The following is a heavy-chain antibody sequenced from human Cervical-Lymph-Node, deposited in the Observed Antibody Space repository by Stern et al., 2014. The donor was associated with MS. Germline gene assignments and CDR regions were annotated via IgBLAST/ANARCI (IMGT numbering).Heavy chain of an antibody. D-gene: IGHD5-12*01. Sequence: VQLVESGGGVVQPGRSLRLSCAASGFTFSSYGMHWVRQAPGKGLEWVAVIWDEGSNKYYADSVKGRFTISRDNSKNTLYLQMNSLRAEDTAVYYCARGMNSGYDHNWFDPWGQGTLVTVSS. CDR1: GFTFSSYG. J-gene: IGHJ5*02. V-gene: IGHV3-33*01. CDR3: ARGMNSGYDHNWFDP. CDR2: IWDEGSNK.